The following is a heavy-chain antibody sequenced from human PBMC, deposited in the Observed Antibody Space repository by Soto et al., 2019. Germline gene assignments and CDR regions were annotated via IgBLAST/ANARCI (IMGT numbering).Heavy chain of an antibody. CDR1: GFTFSSYA. CDR3: AKDPPRRRSGEEDGVAFDI. J-gene: IGHJ3*02. Sequence: GGSLRLSCAASGFTFSSYAMSWVRQAPGKGLEWVSAISGSGGSTYYADSVKGRFTISRDNSKNTLYLQMNSLRAEDTAVYYCAKDPPRRRSGEEDGVAFDIWGQGTMVTVSS. CDR2: ISGSGGST. V-gene: IGHV3-23*01. D-gene: IGHD3-16*01.